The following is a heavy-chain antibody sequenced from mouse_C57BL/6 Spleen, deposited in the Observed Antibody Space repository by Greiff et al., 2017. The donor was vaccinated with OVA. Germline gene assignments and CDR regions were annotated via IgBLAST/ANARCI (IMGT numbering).Heavy chain of an antibody. CDR2: IYPGDGDT. CDR1: GYAFSSSW. V-gene: IGHV1-82*01. Sequence: VKLQESGPELVKPGASVKISCKASGYAFSSSWMNWVKQRPGKGLEWIGRIYPGDGDTNYNGKFKGKATLTADKSYSTAYMQLSSLTSEDSAVYFCAREYYYGSWGYFDYWGQGTTLTVSS. CDR3: AREYYYGSWGYFDY. D-gene: IGHD1-1*01. J-gene: IGHJ2*01.